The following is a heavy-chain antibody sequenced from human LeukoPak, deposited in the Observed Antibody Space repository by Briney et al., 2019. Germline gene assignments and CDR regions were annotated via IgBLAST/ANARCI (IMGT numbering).Heavy chain of an antibody. V-gene: IGHV1-8*01. Sequence: ASVKVSCKASGYTFSSNDINWVRQATGQGLEWMGWMNPNSGNTGYAQKFQGRVTMTRNTSISTAYMELSSLRSEDTAVYYCARVGEYSSSWYRGDYYYYYMDVWGKGTTVTVFS. D-gene: IGHD6-13*01. CDR1: GYTFSSND. CDR3: ARVGEYSSSWYRGDYYYYYMDV. CDR2: MNPNSGNT. J-gene: IGHJ6*03.